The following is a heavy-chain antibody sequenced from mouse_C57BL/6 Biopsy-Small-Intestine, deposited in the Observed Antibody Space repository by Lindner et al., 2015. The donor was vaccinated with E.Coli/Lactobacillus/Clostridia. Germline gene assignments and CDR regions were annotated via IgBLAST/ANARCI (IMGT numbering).Heavy chain of an antibody. CDR1: GYTFTNYW. D-gene: IGHD4-1*01. V-gene: IGHV1-7*01. CDR2: INPKSGYI. CDR3: TRTGFSYAMDY. J-gene: IGHJ4*01. Sequence: VQLQESGAELAKPGASVKMSCKASGYTFTNYWMHWVKQRPGQGLEWIGFINPKSGYIEYNQKFKDKATLTTDKSSSTAYMQLSSLTSEDSAVYYCTRTGFSYAMDYWGQGTSVTVSS.